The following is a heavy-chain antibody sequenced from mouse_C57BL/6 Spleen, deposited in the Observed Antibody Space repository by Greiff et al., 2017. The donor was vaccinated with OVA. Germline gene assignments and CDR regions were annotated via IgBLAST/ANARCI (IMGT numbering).Heavy chain of an antibody. Sequence: VQLQESGAELARPGASVKMSCKASGYTFTSYTMHWVKQRPGQGLEWIGYINPSSGYTKYNQKFKDKATLTADKSSSTAYMQLSSLTSEDSAVYYCALITTVGGCAMDYWGKGTSVTVSS. CDR1: GYTFTSYT. CDR2: INPSSGYT. J-gene: IGHJ4*01. V-gene: IGHV1-4*01. CDR3: ALITTVGGCAMDY. D-gene: IGHD1-1*01.